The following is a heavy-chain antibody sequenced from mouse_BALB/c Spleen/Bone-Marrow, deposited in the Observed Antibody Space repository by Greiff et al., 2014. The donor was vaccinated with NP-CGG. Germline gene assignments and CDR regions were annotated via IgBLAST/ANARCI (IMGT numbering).Heavy chain of an antibody. V-gene: IGHV1-82*01. CDR1: GYAFSSSW. D-gene: IGHD1-1*01. Sequence: ESGPELVKPGASVKIYCTGSGYAFSSSWMNWVKQRPGQGLEWIGRIYPGDGDTNSNGRFKGKATLTADRSSNTAYMQLSSLTSVDSAVYFCARSAYYGSSYGAMDYWGQGTSVTVSS. CDR3: ARSAYYGSSYGAMDY. J-gene: IGHJ4*01. CDR2: IYPGDGDT.